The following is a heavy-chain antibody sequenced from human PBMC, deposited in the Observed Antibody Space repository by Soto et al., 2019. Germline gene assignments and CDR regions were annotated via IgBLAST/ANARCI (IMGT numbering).Heavy chain of an antibody. CDR1: GGSISSGGYY. Sequence: SETLSLTCTVSGGSISSGGYYWSWIRQHPGKGLEWIGYIYYSGSTYYNPSLKSRVTISVDTSKNQFSLKLSSVTAADTAVYYCARDARLRLGELSTPDVWGQGTTVTVSS. J-gene: IGHJ6*02. D-gene: IGHD3-16*02. V-gene: IGHV4-31*03. CDR3: ARDARLRLGELSTPDV. CDR2: IYYSGST.